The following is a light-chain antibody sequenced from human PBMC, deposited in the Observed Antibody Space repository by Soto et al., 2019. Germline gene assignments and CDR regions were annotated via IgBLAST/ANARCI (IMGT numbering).Light chain of an antibody. CDR3: GTWDSSLSVVI. J-gene: IGLJ2*01. CDR1: SSNIGNNY. V-gene: IGLV1-51*01. Sequence: QSVLTQPPSVSAAPGQKVTISCSGSSSNIGNNYVSWYQQLPGTAPKLLIYDNDKRPSGIPDRFSGSRSGTSGTLGITGLQTGDEADYYCGTWDSSLSVVIFGGGTQLTV. CDR2: DND.